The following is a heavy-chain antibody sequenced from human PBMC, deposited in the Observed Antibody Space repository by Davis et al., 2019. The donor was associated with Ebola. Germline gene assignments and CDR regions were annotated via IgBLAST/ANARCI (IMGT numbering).Heavy chain of an antibody. J-gene: IGHJ4*02. D-gene: IGHD1-26*01. Sequence: AASVKVSCKASGYSFTDYDINWVRQATGQGLEWMGWMNPNSGNTGYAQRFQGRVTMTRSTSIRTAYMELSSLRSEDTAIYYCARDLGPYSGSYLDDYWGQGTLVTVSA. CDR2: MNPNSGNT. V-gene: IGHV1-8*01. CDR1: GYSFTDYD. CDR3: ARDLGPYSGSYLDDY.